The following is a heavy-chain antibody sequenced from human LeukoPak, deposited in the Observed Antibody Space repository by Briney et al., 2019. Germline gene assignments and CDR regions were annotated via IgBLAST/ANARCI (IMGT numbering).Heavy chain of an antibody. D-gene: IGHD3-22*01. V-gene: IGHV4-39*02. Sequence: NSSETLSLTCTVSGGSISSASYHWGWIRQPPGKGLEWIGSIYYSGSTYYNPSLKSRVTITADTSKTHFSLKLTSVTAADTAVYYCARGLIGAVVVVTPREDAFDIWGQGTMVTVSS. CDR2: IYYSGST. CDR1: GGSISSASYH. CDR3: ARGLIGAVVVVTPREDAFDI. J-gene: IGHJ3*02.